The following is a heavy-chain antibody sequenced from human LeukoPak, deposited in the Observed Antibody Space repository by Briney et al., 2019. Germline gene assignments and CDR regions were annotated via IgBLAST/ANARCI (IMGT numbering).Heavy chain of an antibody. Sequence: GGSLRLSCAASGFTFSNYAMNWVRQAPGKGLEWVSSISGSGSSTYYADSVKGRFTISRDNSKNTLYLQMNSLRAEDTAVYYCAKEVSRVTTFYFDYWGQGTLVTVSS. CDR2: ISGSGSST. D-gene: IGHD4-17*01. V-gene: IGHV3-23*01. J-gene: IGHJ4*02. CDR1: GFTFSNYA. CDR3: AKEVSRVTTFYFDY.